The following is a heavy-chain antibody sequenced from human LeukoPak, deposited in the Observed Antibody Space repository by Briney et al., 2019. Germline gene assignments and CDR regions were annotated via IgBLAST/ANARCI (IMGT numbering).Heavy chain of an antibody. CDR3: AKDLERWFDP. V-gene: IGHV3-23*01. D-gene: IGHD5-24*01. CDR1: GFTFSNYW. Sequence: GGSLRLSCAASGFTFSNYWMHWVRQAPGKGLEWVSSISGSGGSTDYADSVKGRFTISRDNSKSTLYLQMNSLRPEDTAVYYCAKDLERWFDPWGQGTLVTVSS. CDR2: ISGSGGST. J-gene: IGHJ5*02.